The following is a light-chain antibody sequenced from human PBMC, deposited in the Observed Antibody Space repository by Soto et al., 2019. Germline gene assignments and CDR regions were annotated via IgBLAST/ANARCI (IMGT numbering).Light chain of an antibody. J-gene: IGKJ1*01. CDR1: QSVSSN. Sequence: EIVMTQSPATLSVSPGERATLPCRASQSVSSNLAWYQQKPGQAPRLLIYGASTRATGIPARFSGSGSGTEFTLTISSLQSEDFAVYYCQQYNNWPLTFAQGTKVDIK. V-gene: IGKV3-15*01. CDR3: QQYNNWPLT. CDR2: GAS.